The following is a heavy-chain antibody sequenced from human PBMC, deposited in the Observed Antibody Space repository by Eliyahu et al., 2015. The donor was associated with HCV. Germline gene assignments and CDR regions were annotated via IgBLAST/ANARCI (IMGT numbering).Heavy chain of an antibody. CDR1: GFTFSSYW. J-gene: IGHJ6*03. Sequence: EVQLVESGGGLVQPGGSLRLSCAASGFTFSSYWMHWVRQAPGKGLVWVSRINSDGSSTSYADSVKGRFTISRDNAKNTLYLQMNSLRAEDTAVYYCAREEGALRFFDYYYYMDVWGKGTTVTVSS. V-gene: IGHV3-74*01. CDR2: INSDGSST. D-gene: IGHD3-3*01. CDR3: AREEGALRFFDYYYYMDV.